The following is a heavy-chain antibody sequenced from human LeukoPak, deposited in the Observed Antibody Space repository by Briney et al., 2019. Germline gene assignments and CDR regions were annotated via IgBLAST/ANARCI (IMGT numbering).Heavy chain of an antibody. CDR1: GGTFSSYA. Sequence: GASVKVSCKASGGTFSSYAISWVRQAPGQGLEWMGRIIPILGIANYAQKFQGRVTITADKSTSTVYMELSSLRSEDTAVYYCARALKVTRDSSGYYDYWGQGTLVTVSS. V-gene: IGHV1-69*04. CDR2: IIPILGIA. CDR3: ARALKVTRDSSGYYDY. J-gene: IGHJ4*02. D-gene: IGHD3-22*01.